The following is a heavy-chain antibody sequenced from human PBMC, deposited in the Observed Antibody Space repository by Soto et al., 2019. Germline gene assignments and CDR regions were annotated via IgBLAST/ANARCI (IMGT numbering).Heavy chain of an antibody. CDR2: MNPNSGNT. Sequence: QVQLVQSGAEVKKPGASVKVSCKASGYTFTSYDINWVRQATGQGLEWMGWMNPNSGNTGYAQKFQGRVTRPRNTSISTAYMELSSMRSEDTAVYYCARDYYDSSGYPPRNYYYGMDVWGQGTTVTVSS. CDR1: GYTFTSYD. V-gene: IGHV1-8*01. D-gene: IGHD3-22*01. CDR3: ARDYYDSSGYPPRNYYYGMDV. J-gene: IGHJ6*02.